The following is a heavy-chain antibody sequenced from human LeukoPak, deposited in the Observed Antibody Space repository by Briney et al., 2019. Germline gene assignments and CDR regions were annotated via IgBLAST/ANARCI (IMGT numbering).Heavy chain of an antibody. V-gene: IGHV1-2*02. CDR1: EYTFTHHY. Sequence: ASVKVSCRASEYTFTHHYMHWVRQAPGQGLEWMGWINPNSGGTKYAQKFQGRVTMTRDTSISTGYMELSSLRSDDTAVYYCARKYDILTDNDNWFDPWGQGTLVTVSS. CDR2: INPNSGGT. D-gene: IGHD3-9*01. J-gene: IGHJ5*02. CDR3: ARKYDILTDNDNWFDP.